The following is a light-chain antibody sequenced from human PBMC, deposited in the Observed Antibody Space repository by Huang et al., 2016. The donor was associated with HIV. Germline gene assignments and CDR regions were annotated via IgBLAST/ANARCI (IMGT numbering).Light chain of an antibody. J-gene: IGKJ1*01. V-gene: IGKV3-15*01. CDR1: HSINNN. CDR2: GAS. Sequence: DTVMTQSPATLSVSPGERATLSCRASHSINNNLVWYQQRPGQAPRLLIYGASTRATGIPGRFSGSGSGTEFTLTISSLQSEDFAVYYCQQYNNWPETFGQGTKVEIK. CDR3: QQYNNWPET.